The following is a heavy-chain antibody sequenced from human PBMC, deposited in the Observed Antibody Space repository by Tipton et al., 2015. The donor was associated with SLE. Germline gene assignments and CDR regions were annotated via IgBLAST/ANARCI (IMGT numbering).Heavy chain of an antibody. CDR2: INHSGST. Sequence: LRLSCAVYGGSFSGYYWSWIRQPPGKGLEWIGEINHSGSTNYNPSLKSRVTISVDTSKNQFSLKLSSVTAADTAVYYCARNIVATALDAFDIWGQGTMVTVSS. CDR1: GGSFSGYY. CDR3: ARNIVATALDAFDI. D-gene: IGHD5-12*01. V-gene: IGHV4-34*01. J-gene: IGHJ3*02.